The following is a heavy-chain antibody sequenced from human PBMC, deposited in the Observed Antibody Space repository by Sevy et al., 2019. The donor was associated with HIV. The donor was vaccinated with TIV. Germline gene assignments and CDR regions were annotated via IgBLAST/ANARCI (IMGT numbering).Heavy chain of an antibody. CDR2: ISSTGDTT. Sequence: GGSLRLSCAASGFKFSIYAMSWVRQGPGKGLEWVSSISSTGDTTYYVDSMKGRFTISRDNSKNTLYLEMNSLRAEDTALYYCTKYLTIGVADKRIRGPDYWGQGTLVTVSS. J-gene: IGHJ4*02. CDR3: TKYLTIGVADKRIRGPDY. CDR1: GFKFSIYA. V-gene: IGHV3-23*01. D-gene: IGHD6-19*01.